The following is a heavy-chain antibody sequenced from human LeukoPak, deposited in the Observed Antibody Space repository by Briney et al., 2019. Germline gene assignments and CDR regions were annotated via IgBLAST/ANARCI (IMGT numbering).Heavy chain of an antibody. J-gene: IGHJ2*01. Sequence: SGTLSLTCDVSGGSISSTHWWSWVRQPPGKGLEWIGEIYHSGSTNYNPSLKSRVTISVDKSKNQFSLKLSSVTAADTAVYYCARDLHGGNSFTSDWYFDLRGRGTLVTVSS. CDR2: IYHSGST. CDR1: GGSISSTHW. D-gene: IGHD4-23*01. CDR3: ARDLHGGNSFTSDWYFDL. V-gene: IGHV4-4*02.